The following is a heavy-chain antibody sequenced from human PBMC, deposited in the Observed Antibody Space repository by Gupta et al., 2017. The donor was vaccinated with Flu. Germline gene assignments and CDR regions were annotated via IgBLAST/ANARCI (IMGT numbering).Heavy chain of an antibody. CDR1: GGSIRSSNW. Sequence: QVQLQESGPGLVKPSGTLSLTCAVSGGSIRSSNWWSWVRQPPGKGLEWIGEIYHSGSTNYNPSLKSRVTRAVDKSKNQFSLKLSSVTAADTAVYYCARDHPYYYDSSARWRSTGPFDYWGQGTLVTVSS. CDR2: IYHSGST. V-gene: IGHV4-4*02. J-gene: IGHJ4*02. CDR3: ARDHPYYYDSSARWRSTGPFDY. D-gene: IGHD3-22*01.